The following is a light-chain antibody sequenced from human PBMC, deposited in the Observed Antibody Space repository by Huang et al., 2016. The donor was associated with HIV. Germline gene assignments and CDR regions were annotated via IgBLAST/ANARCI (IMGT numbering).Light chain of an antibody. CDR3: QQYYSTPPVT. CDR1: QSVLYSFNNKNY. J-gene: IGKJ3*01. CDR2: WES. V-gene: IGKV4-1*01. Sequence: DIVMTQSPDSLAVSLGERATINCKSSQSVLYSFNNKNYLAWYQQKPGQPPKLLIYWESTRESGVPERLSGSGSGTDFTPTISSLQAEDVAVYDCQQYYSTPPVTFGPGTKVDIK.